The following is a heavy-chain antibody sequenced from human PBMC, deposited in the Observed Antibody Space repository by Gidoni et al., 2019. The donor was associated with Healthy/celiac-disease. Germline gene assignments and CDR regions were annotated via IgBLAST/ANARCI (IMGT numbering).Heavy chain of an antibody. D-gene: IGHD2-15*01. V-gene: IGHV3-23*01. Sequence: LLESGGGLVQPGGSLRLSCAASGFPFCSYALSWVRQAPGKGLGWVSAISGSGGSTYYADSVKGRFTISRDNSKNTLYLQMNSLRAEDTAVYYCANPSEGDCSGGSCYSPDAFDIWGQGTMVTVSS. CDR2: ISGSGGST. CDR3: ANPSEGDCSGGSCYSPDAFDI. J-gene: IGHJ3*02. CDR1: GFPFCSYA.